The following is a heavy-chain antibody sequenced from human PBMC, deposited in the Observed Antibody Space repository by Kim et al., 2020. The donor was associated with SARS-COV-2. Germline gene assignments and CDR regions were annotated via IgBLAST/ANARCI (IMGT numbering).Heavy chain of an antibody. D-gene: IGHD6-6*01. CDR3: AREMYSSSSGWFDP. V-gene: IGHV1-8*01. Sequence: AQKFQGRVTMTRNTSISTAYMELSSLRSEDTAVYYCAREMYSSSSGWFDPWGQGTLVTVSS. J-gene: IGHJ5*02.